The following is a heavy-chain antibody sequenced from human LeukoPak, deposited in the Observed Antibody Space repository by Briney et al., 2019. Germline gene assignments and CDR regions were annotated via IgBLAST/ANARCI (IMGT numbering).Heavy chain of an antibody. V-gene: IGHV4-34*01. J-gene: IGHJ5*02. CDR2: INHSGST. Sequence: SETLSLTCAVYGGSFSGYYWTWIRQPPGKGLEWIGEINHSGSTNYNPSLKSRVTISVDTSKNQFSLKLSSVTAADTAVYYCARVRNRGLFVVVPAAIDPWGQGTLVTVSS. CDR3: ARVRNRGLFVVVPAAIDP. CDR1: GGSFSGYY. D-gene: IGHD2-2*01.